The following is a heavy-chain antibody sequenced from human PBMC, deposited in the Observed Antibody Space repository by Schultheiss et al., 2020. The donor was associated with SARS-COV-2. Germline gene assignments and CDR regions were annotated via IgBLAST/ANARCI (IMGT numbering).Heavy chain of an antibody. V-gene: IGHV4-59*12. Sequence: SQTLSLTCAVYGGSFSGYYWSWIRQPPGKGLEWIGFIHYSGSTNYNPSLKSRVTISVDTSKNQFSLKLSSVTAADTAVYYCARDARYCSSTSCWFDPWGQGTLVTVSS. J-gene: IGHJ5*02. CDR1: GGSFSGYY. CDR3: ARDARYCSSTSCWFDP. CDR2: IHYSGST. D-gene: IGHD2-2*01.